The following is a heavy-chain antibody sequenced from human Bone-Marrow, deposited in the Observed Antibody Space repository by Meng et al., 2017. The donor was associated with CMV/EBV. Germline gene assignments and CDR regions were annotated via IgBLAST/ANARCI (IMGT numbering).Heavy chain of an antibody. D-gene: IGHD1-1*01. CDR2: ISSSGSTI. CDR1: GFTFSSYE. CDR3: ARAGGTKAFGEFDY. J-gene: IGHJ4*02. V-gene: IGHV3-48*03. Sequence: GGSLRLSCAASGFTFSSYEMNWVRQAPGKGLEWVSYISSSGSTIYYADSVKGRFTISRDNAKNSLYLQMNSLRAEDTAVYYCARAGGTKAFGEFDYWGQATLVTVSS.